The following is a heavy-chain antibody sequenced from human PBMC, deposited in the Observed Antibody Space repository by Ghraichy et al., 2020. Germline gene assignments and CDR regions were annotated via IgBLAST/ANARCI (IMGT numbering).Heavy chain of an antibody. V-gene: IGHV4-59*01. J-gene: IGHJ4*02. CDR2: IFDDGST. D-gene: IGHD3/OR15-3a*01. Sequence: SXTLSLSCTVSGASISTNHWNWVRQPPGKGLEWIAYIFDDGSTTYNPSLESRVSISLDMSKNQFSLKLSSVTAADTAVYFCARSLSGLDSGDYWGPGTLVTVSS. CDR1: GASISTNH. CDR3: ARSLSGLDSGDY.